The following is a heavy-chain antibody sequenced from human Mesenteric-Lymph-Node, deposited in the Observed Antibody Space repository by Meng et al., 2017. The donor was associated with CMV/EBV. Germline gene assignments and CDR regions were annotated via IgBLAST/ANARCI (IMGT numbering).Heavy chain of an antibody. Sequence: SETLSLTCAVYGGSFSGYYWTWIRQPPGKGLEWIGEINHSGSTNYNPSLKSRVTISVDTSKNQFSLKLRSVTAADTAVYYCARTPPRRYCSSTSCYKWDWFDPWGQGTLVTVSS. D-gene: IGHD2-2*02. J-gene: IGHJ5*02. CDR3: ARTPPRRYCSSTSCYKWDWFDP. CDR2: INHSGST. V-gene: IGHV4-34*01. CDR1: GGSFSGYY.